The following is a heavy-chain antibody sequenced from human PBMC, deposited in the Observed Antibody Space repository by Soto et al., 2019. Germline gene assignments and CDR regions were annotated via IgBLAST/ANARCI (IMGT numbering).Heavy chain of an antibody. CDR1: GGAIGGNSCY. V-gene: IGHV4-39*01. J-gene: IGHJ4*02. CDR2: IYYSGRT. D-gene: IGHD4-4*01. Sequence: SEALRLPCAVSGGAIGGNSCYWVGVRQSQGKGRVGSGRIYYSGRTYYTPSLQSRVAISVDTSKNQFSLKLNSVTAADTAVYYCARRTVNIRTFYSGVKTHCFDYWGQGTLVTVSS. CDR3: ARRTVNIRTFYSGVKTHCFDY.